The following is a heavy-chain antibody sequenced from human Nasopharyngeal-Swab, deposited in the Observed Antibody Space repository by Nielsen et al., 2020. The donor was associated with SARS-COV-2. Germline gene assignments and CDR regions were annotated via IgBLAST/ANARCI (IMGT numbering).Heavy chain of an antibody. D-gene: IGHD5-18*01. CDR3: ARDFRDTAMDLPDY. Sequence: ASVKVSCKASGYTFTSYGISWVRQAPGQGLEWMGWISAYNGNTNYAQKLQGRVTMTTDTSTSTVYMELRSLRSDDTAVYYCARDFRDTAMDLPDYWGQGTLVTVSS. V-gene: IGHV1-18*01. J-gene: IGHJ4*02. CDR1: GYTFTSYG. CDR2: ISAYNGNT.